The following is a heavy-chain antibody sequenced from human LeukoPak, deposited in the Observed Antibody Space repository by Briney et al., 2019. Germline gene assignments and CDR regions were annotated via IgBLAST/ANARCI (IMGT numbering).Heavy chain of an antibody. V-gene: IGHV3-7*01. CDR1: GFTFSSNW. D-gene: IGHD4-17*01. CDR2: IKQEGREK. CDR3: ARDTGSPDY. Sequence: GGSLRLSCAASGFTFSSNWMSWVRQAPGKGLEGVADIKQEGREKTYVDSVKGRFTISRDNAKSTLYLQMNTLRAEDTAVYFCARDTGSPDYWGEGTLLTVSS. J-gene: IGHJ4*02.